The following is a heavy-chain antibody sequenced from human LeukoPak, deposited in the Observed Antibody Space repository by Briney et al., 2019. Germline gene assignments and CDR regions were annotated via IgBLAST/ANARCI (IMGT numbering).Heavy chain of an antibody. J-gene: IGHJ4*02. CDR1: GFTFSSYS. CDR2: ISSSSSYI. CDR3: AKDRGPGYWDYGDCIGY. V-gene: IGHV3-21*04. D-gene: IGHD4-17*01. Sequence: GGSLRLSCAASGFTFSSYSMNWVRQAPGKGLEWVSSISSSSSYIYYADSVKGRFTISRDNSKNTLYLQMNSLRAEDTAVYYCAKDRGPGYWDYGDCIGYWGQGTLVTVSS.